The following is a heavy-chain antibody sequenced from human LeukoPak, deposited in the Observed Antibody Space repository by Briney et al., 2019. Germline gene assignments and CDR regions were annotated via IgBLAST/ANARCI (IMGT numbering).Heavy chain of an antibody. CDR2: ISSSSSYI. V-gene: IGHV3-21*01. D-gene: IGHD6-6*01. Sequence: GGSLRLSCADSGFRFSRHWMDWVRQAPGKGLEWVSSISSSSSYIYYADSVKGRFTISRDNAKNSLYLQMNSLRAEDTAVYYCARGGSSSNYYFDYWGQGTLVTVSS. J-gene: IGHJ4*02. CDR1: GFRFSRHW. CDR3: ARGGSSSNYYFDY.